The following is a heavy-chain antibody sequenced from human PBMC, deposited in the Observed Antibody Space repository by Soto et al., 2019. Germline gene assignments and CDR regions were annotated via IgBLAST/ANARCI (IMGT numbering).Heavy chain of an antibody. V-gene: IGHV4-39*01. J-gene: IGHJ5*02. CDR3: TRQYNWNDNYFDP. Sequence: SETLSLTCTVSGASTSVHSYYWTWIRQPPGKGLEWIGSSYYSGTTYFNPSLKSRATISVDTSKNQFSLRLTSVTAADTAIYYCTRQYNWNDNYFDPWGPGALVTV. D-gene: IGHD1-20*01. CDR1: GASTSVHSYY. CDR2: SYYSGTT.